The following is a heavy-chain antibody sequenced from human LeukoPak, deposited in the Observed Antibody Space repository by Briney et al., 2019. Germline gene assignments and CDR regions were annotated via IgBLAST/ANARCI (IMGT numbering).Heavy chain of an antibody. J-gene: IGHJ4*02. CDR1: GGSISSYY. CDR2: IYYSGST. Sequence: SETLSLTCTVSGGSISSYYWSWIRQPPGQGLEWIGYIYYSGSTNYNPSLKSRVTISVDTSKNQFPLKLSSVTAADTAVYYCARGRPFDYWGQGTLVAVSS. CDR3: ARGRPFDY. V-gene: IGHV4-59*01.